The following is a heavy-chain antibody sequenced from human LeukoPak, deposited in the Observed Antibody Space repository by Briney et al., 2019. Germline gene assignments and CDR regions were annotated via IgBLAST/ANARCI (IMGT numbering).Heavy chain of an antibody. CDR2: ISSSGSTI. V-gene: IGHV3-48*03. CDR1: GFTFSSYE. J-gene: IGHJ5*02. D-gene: IGHD6-19*01. CDR3: ARDQRDSSGWYGWFDP. Sequence: GGSLRLSCAASGFTFSSYEMNWVRQAPGEGLEWVSYISSSGSTIYYADSVKGRFTISRDNAKNSLYLQMNSLRAEDTAVYYCARDQRDSSGWYGWFDPWGQGTLITVSS.